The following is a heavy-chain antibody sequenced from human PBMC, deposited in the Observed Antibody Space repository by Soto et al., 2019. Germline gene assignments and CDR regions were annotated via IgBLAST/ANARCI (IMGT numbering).Heavy chain of an antibody. D-gene: IGHD5-12*01. CDR2: IRGKAYYGTT. J-gene: IGHJ4*02. CDR1: GFTFGGYA. CDR3: TRGMYSAYETSPLYFDF. V-gene: IGHV3-49*03. Sequence: GGSLRLSCTASGFTFGGYALSWFRQAPGRGLEWLGFIRGKAYYGTTEYAASVTGRFTISRDDSKSIAYLQINSLKTEDTAVYYCTRGMYSAYETSPLYFDFWGQGTLVTVSS.